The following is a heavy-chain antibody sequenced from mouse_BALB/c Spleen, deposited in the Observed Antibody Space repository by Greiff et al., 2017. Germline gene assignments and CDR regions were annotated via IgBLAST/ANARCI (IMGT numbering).Heavy chain of an antibody. J-gene: IGHJ4*01. CDR3: AREGTTAPGDY. D-gene: IGHD1-2*01. CDR2: ISSGGST. V-gene: IGHV5-6-5*01. CDR1: GFTFSSYA. Sequence: EVKVVESGGGLVKPGGSLKLSCAASGFTFSSYAMSWVRQTPEKRLEWVASISSGGSTYYPDSVKGRFTISRDNARNILYLQMSSLRSEDTAMYYCAREGTTAPGDYWGLGTSVTVSS.